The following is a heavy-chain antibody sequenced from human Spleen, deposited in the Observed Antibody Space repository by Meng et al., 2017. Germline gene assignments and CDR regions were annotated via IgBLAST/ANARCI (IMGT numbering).Heavy chain of an antibody. D-gene: IGHD3-22*01. V-gene: IGHV4-4*02. CDR1: GGSISSSNW. CDR3: ARGLKVGYDSSGYYFWFDP. CDR2: IYHSGST. J-gene: IGHJ5*02. Sequence: GSLRLSCAVSGGSISSSNWWSWVRQPPGKGLEWIGEIYHSGSTNYNPSLKSRVTISVDTSKNQFSLKLSSVTAADTAVYYCARGLKVGYDSSGYYFWFDPWGQGTLVTVSS.